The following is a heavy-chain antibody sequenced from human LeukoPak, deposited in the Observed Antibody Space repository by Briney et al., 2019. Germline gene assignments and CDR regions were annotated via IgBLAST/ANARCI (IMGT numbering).Heavy chain of an antibody. J-gene: IGHJ3*02. CDR1: GFTFRDCG. CDR2: IRNDGSHK. CDR3: ARDGRSGQLDAFDI. V-gene: IGHV3-30*02. D-gene: IGHD3-3*01. Sequence: GGSLRLSCAVSGFTFRDCGMHWVRQAPGKGLEWVAFIRNDGSHKYYADSVKGRFTMSRDNAKNPLYMQMNSLGAEDTAVYYCARDGRSGQLDAFDIWGQGTMVTVSS.